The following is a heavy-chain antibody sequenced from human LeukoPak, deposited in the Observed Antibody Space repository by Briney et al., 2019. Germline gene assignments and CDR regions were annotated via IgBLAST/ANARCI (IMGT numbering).Heavy chain of an antibody. J-gene: IGHJ4*02. D-gene: IGHD1-26*01. Sequence: SETLSLTCTVSGGSISCYYWSWIRQPPGKGLEWIGYIYYSGSTNYNPSLKSRVTISVDTSKNQFSLKLSSVTAAETAVYYCAGDTVGATDYFDYWGQGTLVTVSS. CDR1: GGSISCYY. CDR2: IYYSGST. CDR3: AGDTVGATDYFDY. V-gene: IGHV4-59*01.